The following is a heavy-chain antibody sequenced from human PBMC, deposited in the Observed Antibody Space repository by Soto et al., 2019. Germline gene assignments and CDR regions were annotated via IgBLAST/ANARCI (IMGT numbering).Heavy chain of an antibody. J-gene: IGHJ4*02. CDR2: IIPILGIA. CDR3: AREMYSSGYYLDY. CDR1: GGTFSSYT. D-gene: IGHD3-22*01. Sequence: QVQLVQSGAEVKKPGSSVKVSCKASGGTFSSYTISWVRQAPGQGLEWMGRIIPILGIANYAQKFQGRVTXTXDXSTSTAYMELSSLRSEDTAVYYCAREMYSSGYYLDYWGQGTLVTVFS. V-gene: IGHV1-69*08.